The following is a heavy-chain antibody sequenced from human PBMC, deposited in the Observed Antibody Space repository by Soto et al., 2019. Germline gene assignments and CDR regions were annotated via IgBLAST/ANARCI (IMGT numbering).Heavy chain of an antibody. D-gene: IGHD1-26*01. CDR2: ISGSGGST. J-gene: IGHJ6*02. CDR3: SKDVSGTPPWGRDV. V-gene: IGHV3-23*01. Sequence: PERCLRITCTAYGFTFSSYAMSWVRQAPGKGLEWVSAISGSGGSTYYADSVKGRFTISRDNSKNTLYLQMNSLRAEDTAVYYCSKDVSGTPPWGRDVWGPGPTVTVSS. CDR1: GFTFSSYA.